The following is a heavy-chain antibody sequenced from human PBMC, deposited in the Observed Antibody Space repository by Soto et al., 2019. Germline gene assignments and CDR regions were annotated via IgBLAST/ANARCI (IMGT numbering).Heavy chain of an antibody. CDR2: INHSGST. CDR3: ARVRIAARTDAFDI. J-gene: IGHJ3*02. D-gene: IGHD6-6*01. CDR1: GGSFSGYY. V-gene: IGHV4-34*01. Sequence: QVQLQQWGAGLLKPSETLSLTCAVYGGSFSGYYWSWIRQPPGKGLEWIGEINHSGSTNYNPSLKSRVTIPVDTSKNQCSLKLSSVTAADTAVYYCARVRIAARTDAFDIWGQGTMVTVSS.